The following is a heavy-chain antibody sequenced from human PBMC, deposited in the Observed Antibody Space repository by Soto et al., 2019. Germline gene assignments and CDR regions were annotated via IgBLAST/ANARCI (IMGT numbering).Heavy chain of an antibody. CDR3: ARQQTYYDFWSGYYIGRWFDP. Sequence: SETLSLTCTVSGGSISSSSYYWGWIRQPPGKGLEWIGSIYYSGSTYYNPSLKSRVTISVDTSKNQFSLKLSSVTAADTAVYYCARQQTYYDFWSGYYIGRWFDPWGQGTLVTVSS. D-gene: IGHD3-3*01. V-gene: IGHV4-39*01. CDR2: IYYSGST. CDR1: GGSISSSSYY. J-gene: IGHJ5*02.